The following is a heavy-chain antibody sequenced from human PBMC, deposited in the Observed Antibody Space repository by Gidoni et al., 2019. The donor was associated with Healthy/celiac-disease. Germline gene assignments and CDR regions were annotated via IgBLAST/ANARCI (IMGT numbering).Heavy chain of an antibody. J-gene: IGHJ3*02. CDR2: ISYDGSNK. Sequence: QVQLVASGGGVVQPGRSLRLSCAASGFTFSSYAMHWVRQAPGKGLEWVAVISYDGSNKYYADSVKGRFTISRDNSKNTLYLQMNSLRAEDTAVYYCARESDYDYIWGSYRHDAFDIWGQGTMVTVSS. D-gene: IGHD3-16*02. V-gene: IGHV3-30*04. CDR3: ARESDYDYIWGSYRHDAFDI. CDR1: GFTFSSYA.